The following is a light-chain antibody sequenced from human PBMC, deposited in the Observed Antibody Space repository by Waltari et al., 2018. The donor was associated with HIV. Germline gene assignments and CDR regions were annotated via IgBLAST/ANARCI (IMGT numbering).Light chain of an antibody. CDR1: QSVFYSSNNKNY. CDR2: CAS. Sequence: DIVMTQSPDSLAVSLGERATINCKSSQSVFYSSNNKNYLAWYQQKPRQPPKLLIYCASTRESGVPDRFSGSGSGTDFTLTISSLQAEDVAVYFCQQYSSVPPTFGQGTKVEIK. CDR3: QQYSSVPPT. V-gene: IGKV4-1*01. J-gene: IGKJ1*01.